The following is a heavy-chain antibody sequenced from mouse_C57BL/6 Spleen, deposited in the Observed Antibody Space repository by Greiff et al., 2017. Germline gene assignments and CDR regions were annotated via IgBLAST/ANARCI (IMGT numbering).Heavy chain of an antibody. CDR3: ARVYDGYYVWFAY. CDR1: GYTFTSYW. D-gene: IGHD2-3*01. CDR2: IDPSDSET. J-gene: IGHJ3*01. Sequence: QVQLQQPGAELVRPGSSVKLSCKASGYTFTSYWMHWVKQRPIQGLEWIGNIDPSDSETHYNQKFKDKATLTVDKSSSTAYMQLSSLTSEYSAVYYCARVYDGYYVWFAYWGQGTLVTVSA. V-gene: IGHV1-52*01.